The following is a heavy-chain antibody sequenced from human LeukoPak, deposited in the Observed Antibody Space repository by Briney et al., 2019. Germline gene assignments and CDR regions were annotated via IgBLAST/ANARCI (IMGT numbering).Heavy chain of an antibody. Sequence: SQTLSLTCTVSGGPISSGSYYWSWIRQPAGKGLEWIGRIYTSGSTNYNPSLKSRVTISVDTSKSQFSLKLSSVTAADTAVYYCARDPGAATGGPYYFDYWGQGTLVTVSS. V-gene: IGHV4-61*02. CDR1: GGPISSGSYY. D-gene: IGHD2-15*01. J-gene: IGHJ4*02. CDR3: ARDPGAATGGPYYFDY. CDR2: IYTSGST.